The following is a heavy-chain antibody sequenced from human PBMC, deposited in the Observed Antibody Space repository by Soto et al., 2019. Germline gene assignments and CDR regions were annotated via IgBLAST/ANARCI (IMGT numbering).Heavy chain of an antibody. D-gene: IGHD2-21*02. V-gene: IGHV1-18*01. CDR3: ARDVVVTAIPYYYYGMDV. CDR1: GYTFTSYG. CDR2: ISAYNGNT. Sequence: QVQLVQSGAEVKKPGASVKVSCKASGYTFTSYGISWVRQAPGQGLEWMGWISAYNGNTNYAQKLQGRVTMTTDTSTSTAYMELRSLRSEDTAVYYCARDVVVTAIPYYYYGMDVWGQGTTVTVSS. J-gene: IGHJ6*02.